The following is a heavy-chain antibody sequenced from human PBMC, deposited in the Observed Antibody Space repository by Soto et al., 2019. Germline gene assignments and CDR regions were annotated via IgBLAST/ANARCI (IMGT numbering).Heavy chain of an antibody. V-gene: IGHV3-74*01. Sequence: EVQLVESGGGLVQPGGSLRLSCAASGFALSTSRMHWVRQAPGKGLVWVSHIDADGTTANYADSVKGRFTISRDHAMNTVNLQMNSLRAEDTAMYYCARDPRGNWNPNFDYWGQGTLVTVSS. J-gene: IGHJ4*02. CDR2: IDADGTTA. D-gene: IGHD1-1*01. CDR3: ARDPRGNWNPNFDY. CDR1: GFALSTSR.